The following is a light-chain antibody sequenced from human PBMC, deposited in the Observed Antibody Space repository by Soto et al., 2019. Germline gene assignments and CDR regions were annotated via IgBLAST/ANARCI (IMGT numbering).Light chain of an antibody. V-gene: IGLV2-14*01. J-gene: IGLJ2*01. CDR1: SSDVGGYNY. CDR2: DVS. Sequence: QSALTQPASVSGSPGQSITISCTGTSSDVGGYNYVSWYQQHPGNAPKLMIYDVSNRPSGVSNRFSGSKSGNTASLTISGLQAEDEADYYCSSYTSSSPLFGGGTQLTVL. CDR3: SSYTSSSPL.